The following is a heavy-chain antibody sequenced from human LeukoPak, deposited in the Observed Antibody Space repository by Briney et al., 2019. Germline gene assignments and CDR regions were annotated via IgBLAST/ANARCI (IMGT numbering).Heavy chain of an antibody. J-gene: IGHJ4*02. CDR2: IKQDGSQK. D-gene: IGHD4-17*01. V-gene: IGHV3-7*01. Sequence: GGSLRLSCATSGFSFSSYTMTWVRQAPGKGLEWVASIKQDGSQKYYVDSVKGRFSISRDNAKNSLYLQMSSLRAEDTAVYYCARAAGSTVTTRFDYWGPGTLVTVSS. CDR3: ARAAGSTVTTRFDY. CDR1: GFSFSSYT.